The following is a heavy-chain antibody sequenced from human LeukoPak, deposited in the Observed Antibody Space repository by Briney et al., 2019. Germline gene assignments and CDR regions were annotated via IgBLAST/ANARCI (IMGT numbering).Heavy chain of an antibody. CDR2: ISGNGGTT. CDR1: GFTFSDFA. CDR3: AKGTKASNFNVFAWGPNTVNAGASYIDS. V-gene: IGHV3-23*01. D-gene: IGHD1-1*01. J-gene: IGHJ4*02. Sequence: GGSLRLSCAASGFTFSDFAMTWVRQAPGKGLEWVSLISGNGGTTFYADSVKGRFTISRDHSRNTLSLQMNSLSADDTAVYFCAKGTKASNFNVFAWGPNTVNAGASYIDSWGQGTLVLVSS.